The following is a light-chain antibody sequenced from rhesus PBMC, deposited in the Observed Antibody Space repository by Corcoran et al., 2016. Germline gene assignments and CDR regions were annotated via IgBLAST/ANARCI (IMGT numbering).Light chain of an antibody. J-gene: IGLJ1*01. CDR3: CSYAGSYTYV. CDR1: SRDIGGYNY. CDR2: DVS. Sequence: QAALTQPRSVSGSPGQSVTISCTGTSRDIGGYNYVSWYQHHPGTAPQVMIYDVSKRPSGVSERFYGSKSGNTASLTISGLQAEDEVDYYCCSYAGSYTYVFGGGTRLTVL. V-gene: IGLV2-32*01.